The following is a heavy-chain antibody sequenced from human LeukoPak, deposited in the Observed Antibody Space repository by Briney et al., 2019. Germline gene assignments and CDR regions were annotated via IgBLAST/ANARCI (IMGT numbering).Heavy chain of an antibody. D-gene: IGHD2-8*01. V-gene: IGHV3-20*04. Sequence: GGSLRLSCAASGFTFDDYGMSWVRQAPGKGLEWVSGINWNGGSTGYADSVKGRFTISRDNANNSLYLQMNSLRAEDTALYYCARGLGDIVLMVYAYFDYWGQGTLVTVSS. J-gene: IGHJ4*02. CDR3: ARGLGDIVLMVYAYFDY. CDR1: GFTFDDYG. CDR2: INWNGGST.